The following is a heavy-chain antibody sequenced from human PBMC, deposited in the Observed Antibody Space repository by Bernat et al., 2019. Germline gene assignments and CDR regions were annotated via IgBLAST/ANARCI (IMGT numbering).Heavy chain of an antibody. CDR3: ARDPAVAGTFDY. CDR2: IYSGGST. V-gene: IGHV3-53*01. D-gene: IGHD6-19*01. CDR1: GFTVSSNY. J-gene: IGHJ4*02. Sequence: EVQLVESGGGLIQPGGSLRLSCAASGFTVSSNYMGWVRQAPGKGLEWVATIYSGGSTYYAESVKGRFTISRDNSKNTVHLQMNSLRAEDTAVYYCARDPAVAGTFDYWGQGTLVTVSS.